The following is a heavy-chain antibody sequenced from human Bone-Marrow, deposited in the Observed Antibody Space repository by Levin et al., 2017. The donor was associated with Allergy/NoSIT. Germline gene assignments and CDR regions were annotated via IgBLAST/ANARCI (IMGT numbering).Heavy chain of an antibody. V-gene: IGHV2-5*02. J-gene: IGHJ5*02. D-gene: IGHD3-3*01. CDR3: AHAEVFGVVSVWFDP. Sequence: SGPTLVKPTQTLTLTCTFSGFSLSTSGVGVGWIRQPPGKALEWLALIYWDDDKRYSPSLKSRLTITKDTSKNQVVLTMTNMDPVDTATYYCAHAEVFGVVSVWFDPWGQGTLVTVSS. CDR1: GFSLSTSGVG. CDR2: IYWDDDK.